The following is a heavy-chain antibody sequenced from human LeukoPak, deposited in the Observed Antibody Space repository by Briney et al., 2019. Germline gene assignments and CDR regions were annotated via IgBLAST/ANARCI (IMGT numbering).Heavy chain of an antibody. CDR3: ARLPYGGTLYFDY. Sequence: ASVKVSCKASGGTFSSYAISWVRQAPGQGLEWMGGIIPIFGTANYAQKFQGRVTITTDESTSTAYMELSSPRSEDTAVYYCARLPYGGTLYFDYWGQGTLVPVSS. J-gene: IGHJ4*02. V-gene: IGHV1-69*05. CDR1: GGTFSSYA. D-gene: IGHD4-23*01. CDR2: IIPIFGTA.